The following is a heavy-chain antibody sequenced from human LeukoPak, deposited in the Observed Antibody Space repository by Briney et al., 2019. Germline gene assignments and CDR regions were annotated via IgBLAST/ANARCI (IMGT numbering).Heavy chain of an antibody. J-gene: IGHJ4*02. CDR1: GGSFSGYY. Sequence: PSETLSLTCAVYGGSFSGYYWGWIRQPPGKGLEWIATISHSGSTYYNPSLKSRVTISVETSKNQFSLKLSSVTAADTAVYYCARINTIMATFDYWGQGTLVTVSS. V-gene: IGHV4-38-2*01. CDR2: ISHSGST. CDR3: ARINTIMATFDY. D-gene: IGHD5-24*01.